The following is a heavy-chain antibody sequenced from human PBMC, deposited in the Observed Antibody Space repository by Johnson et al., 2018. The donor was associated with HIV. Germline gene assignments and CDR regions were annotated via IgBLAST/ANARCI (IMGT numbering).Heavy chain of an antibody. D-gene: IGHD2-2*02. CDR1: GFTFSSYD. CDR3: AREKYTIHAFDI. J-gene: IGHJ3*02. V-gene: IGHV3-13*01. CDR2: IGTAGDT. Sequence: VQLVESGGGLVKPGGSLRLSCAASGFTFSSYDMHWVRQATGKGLEWVSAIGTAGDTYYPGSVKGRFTISRENAKNSLYLQMNSLRAEDTAVYYCAREKYTIHAFDIWGQGTMVTVSS.